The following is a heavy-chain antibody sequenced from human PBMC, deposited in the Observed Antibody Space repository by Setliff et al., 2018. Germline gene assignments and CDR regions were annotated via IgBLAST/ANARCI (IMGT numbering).Heavy chain of an antibody. Sequence: GESLTISCVATGFSFRNCWASWVRQAQGKGPEWLASINPGGSETYYVDSARGRFTISRDNARNSLSLQMNSLRSDDTAVYYCLGAGTCSYWGQGTRVTVSS. CDR3: LGAGTCSY. D-gene: IGHD3-10*02. V-gene: IGHV3-7*01. J-gene: IGHJ4*02. CDR2: INPGGSET. CDR1: GFSFRNCW.